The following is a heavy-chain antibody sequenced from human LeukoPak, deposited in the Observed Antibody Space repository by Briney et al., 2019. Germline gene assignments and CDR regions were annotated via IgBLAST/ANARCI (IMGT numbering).Heavy chain of an antibody. CDR1: GASISSGDYY. CDR3: ASQEFGGVIVS. Sequence: PSETLSLTCTVSGASISSGDYYWTWIRQPPGKGLEWIGYIYYSGSTYYNPSLKSRLTISVDTSKNQFSLKLSSVTAADTAVYYCASQEFGGVIVSWGQGTLVTVSS. D-gene: IGHD3-16*02. CDR2: IYYSGST. J-gene: IGHJ4*02. V-gene: IGHV4-30-4*01.